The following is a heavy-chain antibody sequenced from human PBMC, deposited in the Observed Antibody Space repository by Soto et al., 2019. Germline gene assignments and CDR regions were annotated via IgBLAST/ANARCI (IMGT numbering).Heavy chain of an antibody. J-gene: IGHJ6*02. V-gene: IGHV4-31*03. CDR2: IYYSGST. D-gene: IGHD4-17*01. CDR3: ARDSTVTTTLLDV. Sequence: QVQLQESGPGLVKPSQTLSLTCTVSGGSISTGGNYWSWIRQHPGKGLEWIGYIYYSGSTYYNPSLTRRVTISVDTSKNQFSLKLTSVTAADTAVYYCARDSTVTTTLLDVWGQGTTVTVSS. CDR1: GGSISTGGNY.